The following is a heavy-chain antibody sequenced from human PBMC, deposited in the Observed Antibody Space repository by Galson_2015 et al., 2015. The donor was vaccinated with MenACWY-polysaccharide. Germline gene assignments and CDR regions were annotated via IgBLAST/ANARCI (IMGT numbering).Heavy chain of an antibody. J-gene: IGHJ6*02. Sequence: SLRLSCAASGFTFSSYAMHWVRQAPGKGLEWVAVISYDGSNKYYADSVKGRFTISRDNSKNTLYLQMNSLRAEDTAVYYCANTYYDFWSGYYTGIITTGMDVWGQGTTVTVSS. CDR1: GFTFSSYA. D-gene: IGHD3-3*01. V-gene: IGHV3-30-3*01. CDR2: ISYDGSNK. CDR3: ANTYYDFWSGYYTGIITTGMDV.